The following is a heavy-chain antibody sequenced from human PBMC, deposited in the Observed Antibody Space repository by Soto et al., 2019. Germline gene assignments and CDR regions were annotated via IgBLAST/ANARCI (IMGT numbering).Heavy chain of an antibody. Sequence: QVQLQASGPGLVKPSQTLSLTCTVSGGSISSGGYYWSWIRQHPGKGLEWIGYIYYSGSTYYNPSLTSRVTVSVDTSKNQFSLKLSSVTAADTAVYYCARLQGGKYSSTSFDYWGQGTLVTVSS. CDR3: ARLQGGKYSSTSFDY. J-gene: IGHJ4*02. CDR1: GGSISSGGYY. D-gene: IGHD6-13*01. CDR2: IYYSGST. V-gene: IGHV4-31*03.